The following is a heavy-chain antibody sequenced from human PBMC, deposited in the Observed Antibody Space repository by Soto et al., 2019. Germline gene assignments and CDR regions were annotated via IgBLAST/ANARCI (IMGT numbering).Heavy chain of an antibody. Sequence: EVQLVESGGGLVQPGGSLRLSCAASGFTFSSYSMNWVRQAPGKGLEWLSYTSSGSATIYYADSVKGRFTISRDNAKNSLYLQMTSLRDEDTAVYYCARDSASYSSSSGSYWYFDLWGRGTLVTVSS. CDR1: GFTFSSYS. D-gene: IGHD6-6*01. CDR2: TSSGSATI. J-gene: IGHJ2*01. V-gene: IGHV3-48*02. CDR3: ARDSASYSSSSGSYWYFDL.